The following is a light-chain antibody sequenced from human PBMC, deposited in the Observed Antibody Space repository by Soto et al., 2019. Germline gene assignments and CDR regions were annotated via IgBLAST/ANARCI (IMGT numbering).Light chain of an antibody. Sequence: QSVLTQPPSVSEAPGPRVTISCTGSSSNIGAGYEAHWYQQVPGTAPKLLIYENNNRPSGVPDRFSGSKSGTSASLGINGLQAEDEAEYYCQSYDSRLSGYVFGTGTKVTVL. V-gene: IGLV1-40*01. CDR1: SSNIGAGYE. J-gene: IGLJ1*01. CDR2: ENN. CDR3: QSYDSRLSGYV.